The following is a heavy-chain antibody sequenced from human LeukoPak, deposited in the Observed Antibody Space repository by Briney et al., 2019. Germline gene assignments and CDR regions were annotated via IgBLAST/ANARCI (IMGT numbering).Heavy chain of an antibody. V-gene: IGHV1-46*01. CDR3: ARGRSYDILSPVDV. J-gene: IGHJ6*04. CDR1: GYTFITYC. D-gene: IGHD3-9*01. CDR2: INPSAGST. Sequence: ASVKVSCKASGYTFITYCIHWVRQAPGQGVEWMGIINPSAGSTSYAQKFQARVTMTRDTSTSTVYMELSSLRSEDTAVYYCARGRSYDILSPVDVWGKGTTVTISS.